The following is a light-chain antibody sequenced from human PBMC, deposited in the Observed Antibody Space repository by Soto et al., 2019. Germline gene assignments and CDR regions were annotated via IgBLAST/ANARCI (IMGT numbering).Light chain of an antibody. CDR1: QSVGTN. V-gene: IGKV3-15*01. Sequence: ENAITQSLATLSLSPEERATLSCRASQSVGTNLAWYQQKPGQAPRLLIYDASTRATGLPARFSGRVSGAEFTPTISSLQSEDFAVYYCQHYNNWPLTFGAGTKVDIK. J-gene: IGKJ4*01. CDR3: QHYNNWPLT. CDR2: DAS.